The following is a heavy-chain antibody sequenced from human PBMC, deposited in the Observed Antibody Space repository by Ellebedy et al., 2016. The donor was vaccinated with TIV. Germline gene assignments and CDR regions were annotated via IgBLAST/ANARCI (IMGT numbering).Heavy chain of an antibody. V-gene: IGHV4-31*03. CDR1: GGSISSGGYY. J-gene: IGHJ4*02. Sequence: MPSETLSLTCTVSGGSISSGGYYWSWIRQHPGKGLEWIGYIYYSGSTYYNPSLKSRVTISVDTSKNQFSLKLSSVTAADTAVYYCARLGKDTAMVMVDYWGQGTLVTVSS. CDR2: IYYSGST. D-gene: IGHD5-18*01. CDR3: ARLGKDTAMVMVDY.